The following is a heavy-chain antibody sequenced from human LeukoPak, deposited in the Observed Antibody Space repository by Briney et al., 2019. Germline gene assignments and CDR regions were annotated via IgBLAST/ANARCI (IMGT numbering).Heavy chain of an antibody. CDR3: ARDSGYDYEDFDY. D-gene: IGHD5-12*01. J-gene: IGHJ4*02. V-gene: IGHV3-30-3*01. CDR1: GFTFSSYA. CDR2: ISYDGSNK. Sequence: GGSLRLSCAASGFTFSSYAMHWVRQAPGKGLEWVAVISYDGSNKYYADSVKGRFTISRDNSKNTLYLQMNSLRAEDTAVYYCARDSGYDYEDFDYWGQGTLVTVSS.